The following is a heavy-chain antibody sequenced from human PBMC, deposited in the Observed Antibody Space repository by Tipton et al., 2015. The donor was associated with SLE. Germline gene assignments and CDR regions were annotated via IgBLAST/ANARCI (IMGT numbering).Heavy chain of an antibody. J-gene: IGHJ4*02. CDR2: IYPTGST. V-gene: IGHV4-4*08. CDR3: ARGQIHAVTPFDY. Sequence: TLSLTCTVSRGSIRNYYWNWVRQPPGKALEWIGYIYPTGSTNYNPSLKSRVTISVDKSKNHLSLLLSSVTAADTAIYYCARGQIHAVTPFDYWSQGTLVTDSS. D-gene: IGHD5-18*01. CDR1: RGSIRNYY.